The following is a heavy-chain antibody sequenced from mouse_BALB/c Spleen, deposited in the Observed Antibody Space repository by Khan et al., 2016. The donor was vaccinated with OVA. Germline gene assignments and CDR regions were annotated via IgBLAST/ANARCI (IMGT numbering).Heavy chain of an antibody. D-gene: IGHD2-14*01. CDR3: ARRTTGYALDY. V-gene: IGHV1-4*01. CDR2: INPRSGYT. J-gene: IGHJ4*01. CDR1: GYSFTSHT. Sequence: QVQLQQSGAELARPGASVKMSCKASGYSFTSHTMHWVKQRPGQGLEWIGYINPRSGYTKYNQKFNDKATLTADKSSSTAYMQLSSLTSEASAVYDGARRTTGYALDYWGQGTSVTVSS.